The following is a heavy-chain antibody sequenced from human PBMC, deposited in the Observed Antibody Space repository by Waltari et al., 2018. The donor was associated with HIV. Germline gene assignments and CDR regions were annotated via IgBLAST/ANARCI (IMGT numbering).Heavy chain of an antibody. CDR3: ARGEGGYTYGYNWLDL. V-gene: IGHV3-33*01. Sequence: QVQVVESGGSLVQPGWSRRLSCSASGCSLCSFGMHWVRQAPGKGLEWVALIWYDGSKKYYGDSVKGRFTIFSDKSKNTVFLQMTRLRVEDTATYYCARGEGGYTYGYNWLDLWGQGTVVTVSS. CDR1: GCSLCSFG. D-gene: IGHD1-26*01. CDR2: IWYDGSKK. J-gene: IGHJ5*02.